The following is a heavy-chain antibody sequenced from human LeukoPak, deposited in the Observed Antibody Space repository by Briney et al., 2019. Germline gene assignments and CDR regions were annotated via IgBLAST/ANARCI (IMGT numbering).Heavy chain of an antibody. V-gene: IGHV4-39*01. CDR1: GDSVRTSPYY. CDR3: ARHAWGGNKDFDV. CDR2: IHQSGGT. D-gene: IGHD4-23*01. J-gene: IGHJ2*01. Sequence: SETLSLTCAASGDSVRTSPYYWAWIRQPPGKGLEWIGSIHQSGGTYYNPSLQSRLIMSVDTSKNQFSLKLRSVTAADTAVYYCARHAWGGNKDFDVWGRGTLVAVSS.